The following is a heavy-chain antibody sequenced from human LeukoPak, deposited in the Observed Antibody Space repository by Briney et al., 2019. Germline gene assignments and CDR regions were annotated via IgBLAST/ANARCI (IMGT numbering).Heavy chain of an antibody. CDR1: GGSISSYY. Sequence: PSEALSLTRIVSGGSISSYYWSWIRQPPGKGVEWIGHIYYSGSTNYNPSLKSRVTISVDTSKNQFSLKLCSVTAADTAVYYSARAWGYDGPEDAFDIWGQGTMVTVSS. D-gene: IGHD3-22*01. CDR3: ARAWGYDGPEDAFDI. V-gene: IGHV4-59*01. J-gene: IGHJ3*02. CDR2: IYYSGST.